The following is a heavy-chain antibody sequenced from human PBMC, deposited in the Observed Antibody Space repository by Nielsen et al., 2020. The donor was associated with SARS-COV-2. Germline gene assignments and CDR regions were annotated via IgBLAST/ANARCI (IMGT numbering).Heavy chain of an antibody. D-gene: IGHD3-22*01. CDR3: ARDAFSYYYDSSGYKPRFDP. V-gene: IGHV4-31*03. CDR1: GGSISSGGYY. Sequence: SETLSLTCTVSGGSISSGGYYWSWIRQHPGKGLEWIGYIYYSGSTYYNPSLKSRVTISVDTSKNQFSLKLSSVTAADTAVYYCARDAFSYYYDSSGYKPRFDPWGQGTLVTVSS. J-gene: IGHJ5*02. CDR2: IYYSGST.